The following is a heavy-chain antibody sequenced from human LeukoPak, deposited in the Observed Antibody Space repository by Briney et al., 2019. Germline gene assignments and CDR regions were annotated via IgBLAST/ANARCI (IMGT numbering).Heavy chain of an antibody. CDR3: AKVTPASYYFDY. Sequence: GGSLRLSCAASGFTFSSYAMSWVRQAPGKGLGWVSHISNTGATTYYADSVKGRFTISRDNSKNTLYLQMNSLRAEDTAVYYCAKVTPASYYFDYWGQGTLVTVS. D-gene: IGHD4-17*01. J-gene: IGHJ4*02. CDR1: GFTFSSYA. CDR2: ISNTGATT. V-gene: IGHV3-23*01.